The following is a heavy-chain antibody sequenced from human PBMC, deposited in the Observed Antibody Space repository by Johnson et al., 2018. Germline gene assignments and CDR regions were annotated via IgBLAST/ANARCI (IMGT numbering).Heavy chain of an antibody. CDR1: GFTFSSYG. Sequence: QVQLVQSGGGVVQPGRSLRLSCVASGFTFSSYGMHWVRQAPGQGLEWVAVISYDGSNKYYADSVKGRFTISRDNSKNTLYLQMNSLRAEDTAVYYCARVGGSNYYYYYYMDVWGKGTTVTVSS. CDR2: ISYDGSNK. J-gene: IGHJ6*03. V-gene: IGHV3-30*03. D-gene: IGHD4-11*01. CDR3: ARVGGSNYYYYYYMDV.